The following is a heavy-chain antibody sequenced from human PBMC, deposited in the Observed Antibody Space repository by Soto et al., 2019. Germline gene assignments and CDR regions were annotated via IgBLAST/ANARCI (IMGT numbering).Heavy chain of an antibody. CDR2: IYYSGST. CDR1: GCSISSSRYY. D-gene: IGHD5-18*01. V-gene: IGHV4-39*01. J-gene: IGHJ6*02. Sequence: SETLSLTCTVSGCSISSSRYYWGWIRPPPGKGLEWIGSIYYSGSTYYNPSLKSRVTISVDTSKNQFSLKLSSVTAEDTAVYFCACIFSGGYGYGFYYYGMDVWGQGTTVTVSS. CDR3: ACIFSGGYGYGFYYYGMDV.